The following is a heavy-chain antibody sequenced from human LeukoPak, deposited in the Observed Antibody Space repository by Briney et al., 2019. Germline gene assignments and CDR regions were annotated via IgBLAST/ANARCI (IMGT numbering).Heavy chain of an antibody. Sequence: GGSLRLSCAASGFTFSSDWMIWVRQAPGKGLEWVANIKQDGSERYYVDSVKGRFTISRDNAKNSLYLQMNSLRAEDTAVYYCARGKVAGNWGQGTLVTVSS. CDR1: GFTFSSDW. J-gene: IGHJ4*02. D-gene: IGHD6-19*01. V-gene: IGHV3-7*01. CDR3: ARGKVAGN. CDR2: IKQDGSER.